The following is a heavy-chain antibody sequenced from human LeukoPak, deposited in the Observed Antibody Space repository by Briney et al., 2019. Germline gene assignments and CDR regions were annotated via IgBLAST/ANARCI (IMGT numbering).Heavy chain of an antibody. D-gene: IGHD6-6*01. CDR3: ARDSYYSSSSLGFDY. J-gene: IGHJ4*02. V-gene: IGHV4-59*01. Sequence: SETLSLTCTVSGGSISGFYWSWIRQPPGKGLEWIGYIYYTGSTNYNPSLKSRVTISVDTSKNQFSLKLSSVTAADTAVYYCARDSYYSSSSLGFDYWGQGTLVTVSS. CDR1: GGSISGFY. CDR2: IYYTGST.